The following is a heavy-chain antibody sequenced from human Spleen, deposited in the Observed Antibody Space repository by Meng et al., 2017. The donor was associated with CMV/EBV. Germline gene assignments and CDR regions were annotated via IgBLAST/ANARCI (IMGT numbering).Heavy chain of an antibody. J-gene: IGHJ4*02. CDR2: ISSSGTTV. D-gene: IGHD2-15*01. CDR1: GFTFSDYY. CDR3: ASGPYCSGGSCYLVGPNFDY. V-gene: IGHV3-11*04. Sequence: GESLKISCAASGFTFSDYYMSWIRQAPGKGLEWISYISSSGTTVYYADSVKGRFTISRDNAKKSLYLQMNSLRAEDTAVYYCASGPYCSGGSCYLVGPNFDYWGQGTLVTVSS.